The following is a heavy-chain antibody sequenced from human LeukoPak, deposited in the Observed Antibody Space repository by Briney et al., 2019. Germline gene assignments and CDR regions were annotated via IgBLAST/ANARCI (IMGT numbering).Heavy chain of an antibody. J-gene: IGHJ4*02. CDR3: ARAVTAPGPDY. CDR1: GGSFSGYY. V-gene: IGHV4-34*01. D-gene: IGHD4-17*01. Sequence: PSETLSLTCAVYGGSFSGYYWSWIRQPPGKELEWIGEINHSGSTNYNPSLKSRVTISVDTSKNQFSLKLSSVTAADTAVYYCARAVTAPGPDYWGQGTLVTVSS. CDR2: INHSGST.